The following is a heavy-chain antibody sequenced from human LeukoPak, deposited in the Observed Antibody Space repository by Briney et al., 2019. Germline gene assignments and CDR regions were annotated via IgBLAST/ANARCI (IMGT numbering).Heavy chain of an antibody. Sequence: PGESLRLSCAASGFTFTTYWMSWVRQAPGKGLEWVANIKQDGTEKYYVDSVKGRFTISRDNAKNSLYLQMNSLRVEDTAVYYCAKGGRVGGGITMIRGVRNFYYYMDVWGKGTTVIISS. D-gene: IGHD3-10*01. CDR2: IKQDGTEK. J-gene: IGHJ6*03. V-gene: IGHV3-7*01. CDR3: AKGGRVGGGITMIRGVRNFYYYMDV. CDR1: GFTFTTYW.